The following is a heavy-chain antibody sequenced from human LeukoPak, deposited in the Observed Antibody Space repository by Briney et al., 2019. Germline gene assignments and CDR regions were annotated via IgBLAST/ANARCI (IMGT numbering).Heavy chain of an antibody. CDR1: GGSISSGSYY. J-gene: IGHJ4*02. CDR2: IYTSGTT. CDR3: ARGGDDYNYYFDY. Sequence: SETLSLTCTVSGGSISSGSYYWSWIRQPAGKGREWIGRIYTSGTTNYNPSLKSRVSMSVDTSKNQFSLKLSSVTAADTAVYYCARGGDDYNYYFDYWGQGTLVTVSS. D-gene: IGHD5-24*01. V-gene: IGHV4-61*02.